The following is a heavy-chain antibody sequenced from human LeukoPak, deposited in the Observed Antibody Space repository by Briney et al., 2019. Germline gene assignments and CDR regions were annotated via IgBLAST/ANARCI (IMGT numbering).Heavy chain of an antibody. J-gene: IGHJ4*02. D-gene: IGHD4-17*01. CDR3: ARDHRSGMTTVSTGFDY. V-gene: IGHV4-4*07. CDR1: GXSISSFY. Sequence: SSETLSLTCTVSGXSISSFYGSWIRQSAGKGLEWIGRIHTSGSTNYNPSLQSRLTMSLDTSKNQFSLKLTSVTAADTAVYYCARDHRSGMTTVSTGFDYWGQGTLVTVSS. CDR2: IHTSGST.